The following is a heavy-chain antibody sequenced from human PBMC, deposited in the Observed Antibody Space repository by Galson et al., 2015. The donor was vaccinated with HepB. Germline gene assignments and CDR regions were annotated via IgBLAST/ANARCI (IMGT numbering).Heavy chain of an antibody. D-gene: IGHD2-2*01. CDR1: GGSMSSSSYY. CDR2: TYYSGST. J-gene: IGHJ6*02. V-gene: IGHV4-39*07. CDR3: ARDSVLPVDLGGYYYYGMDV. Sequence: TLSLTCTVSGGSMSSSSYYWGWIRQPPGKGLEWIGSTYYSGSTYYNPSLRSRVTISVDTSKNQFSLRLGSVSAADTAVYYCARDSVLPVDLGGYYYYGMDVWGQGTTVTVSS.